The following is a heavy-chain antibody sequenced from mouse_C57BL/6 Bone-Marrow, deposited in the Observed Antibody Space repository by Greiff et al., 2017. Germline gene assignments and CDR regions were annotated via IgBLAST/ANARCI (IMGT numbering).Heavy chain of an antibody. CDR1: GYTFTSYW. V-gene: IGHV1-55*01. CDR2: IYPGSGST. Sequence: QVQLQQPGAELVKPGASVKMSCKASGYTFTSYWITWVKQRPGQGLEWIGAIYPGSGSTNYNEKFKSKATLTVDTASSTAYMQLSSLTSEDSAVYYCARPYYSNYWYFDVWGTGTTVTVSS. D-gene: IGHD2-5*01. CDR3: ARPYYSNYWYFDV. J-gene: IGHJ1*03.